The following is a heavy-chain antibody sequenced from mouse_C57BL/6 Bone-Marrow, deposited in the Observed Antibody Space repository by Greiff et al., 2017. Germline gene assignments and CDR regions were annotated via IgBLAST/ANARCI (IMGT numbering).Heavy chain of an antibody. Sequence: VKLVESGAELARPGASVKMSCKASGYTFTSYTMHWVKQRPGQGLEWIGYINPSSGYTKYNQKFKDKATLTADKSSRTAYMQLSSLTSEDSAVYYCARLYYDYDGFAYWGQGTLVTVSA. J-gene: IGHJ3*01. D-gene: IGHD2-4*01. CDR1: GYTFTSYT. CDR2: INPSSGYT. V-gene: IGHV1-4*01. CDR3: ARLYYDYDGFAY.